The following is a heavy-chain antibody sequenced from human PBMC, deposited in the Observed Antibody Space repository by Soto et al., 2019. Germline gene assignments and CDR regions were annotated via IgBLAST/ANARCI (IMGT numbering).Heavy chain of an antibody. D-gene: IGHD6-19*01. Sequence: SETLSLTCAVYGGSFSGYYWSWIRQPPGKGLEWIGEINHSGSTNYNPSLKSRVTISVDTSKNQFSLKLSSVTAADTAVYYCARGQHSSGWYFYFDYWGQGTLVTVSS. CDR2: INHSGST. CDR1: GGSFSGYY. J-gene: IGHJ4*02. V-gene: IGHV4-34*01. CDR3: ARGQHSSGWYFYFDY.